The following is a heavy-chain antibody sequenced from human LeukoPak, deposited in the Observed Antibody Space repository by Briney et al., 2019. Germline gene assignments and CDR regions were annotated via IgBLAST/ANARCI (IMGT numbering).Heavy chain of an antibody. V-gene: IGHV1-8*01. J-gene: IGHJ4*02. CDR3: ARAPSGPTRFDY. Sequence: ASVKVSCKASGGTFTSYDINWVRQATGQGLEWMGWMNPNSGNTGYAQKFQGRVTMTRNTSISTAYMELSSLRSEDTAVYYCARAPSGPTRFDYWGQGTLVTVSS. CDR2: MNPNSGNT. CDR1: GGTFTSYD.